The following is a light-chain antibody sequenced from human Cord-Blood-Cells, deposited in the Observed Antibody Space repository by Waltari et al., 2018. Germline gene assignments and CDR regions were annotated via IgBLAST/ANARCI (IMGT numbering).Light chain of an antibody. CDR3: CSYAGRDVV. J-gene: IGLJ2*01. CDR2: EGS. CDR1: SSDVGSSNL. Sequence: QSALTQPASVSGSPGQSITISCTGTSSDVGSSNLVSWYQQNPGKDPKLMIYEGSKRPSGGSVRFAGYKSGNTASLTICGLQAEDEADYYCCSYAGRDVVFGGGTKLTVL. V-gene: IGLV2-23*01.